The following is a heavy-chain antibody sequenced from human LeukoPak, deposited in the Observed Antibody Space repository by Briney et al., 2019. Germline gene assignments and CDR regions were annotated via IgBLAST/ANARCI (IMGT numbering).Heavy chain of an antibody. V-gene: IGHV4-59*01. CDR3: ARGQWLNIDY. CDR1: GGSISSYY. D-gene: IGHD6-19*01. J-gene: IGHJ4*02. Sequence: NPSETLSLTCTVSGGSISSYYWSWIRQPPGKGLEWIGYIYYSGSTNYNPSLKSRVTISVDTYKNQFSLKLSSVTAADTAVYYCARGQWLNIDYWGQGTLVTVSS. CDR2: IYYSGST.